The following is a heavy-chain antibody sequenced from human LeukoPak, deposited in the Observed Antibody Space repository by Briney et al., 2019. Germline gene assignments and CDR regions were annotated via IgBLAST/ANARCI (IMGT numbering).Heavy chain of an antibody. V-gene: IGHV4-39*07. D-gene: IGHD2-2*01. CDR1: GGSISSTDYY. CDR3: AKVLSGYWYFDL. CDR2: IYYTGST. J-gene: IGHJ2*01. Sequence: SETLSLTCSVSGGSISSTDYYWGWIRQPPGKGLEWIGSIYYTGSTFYNPSLKSRVTISVDTAKNQFSLKLSSVTAADTAVYYCAKVLSGYWYFDLWGRGALITVSS.